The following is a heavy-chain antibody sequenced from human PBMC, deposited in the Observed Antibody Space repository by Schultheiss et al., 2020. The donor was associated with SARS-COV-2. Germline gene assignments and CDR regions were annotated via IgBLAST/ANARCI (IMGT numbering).Heavy chain of an antibody. CDR2: ISAYNGNT. CDR3: ARDRRRGYCSGGSCYLSPRDAFDI. J-gene: IGHJ3*02. D-gene: IGHD2-15*01. Sequence: GGSLRLSCKGSGYSFTSYGISWVRQAPGQGLEWMGWISAYNGNTNYAQKLQGRVTMTTDTSTSTAYMELRSLRSDDTAVYYCARDRRRGYCSGGSCYLSPRDAFDIWGQGTMVTVSS. CDR1: GYSFTSYG. V-gene: IGHV1-18*01.